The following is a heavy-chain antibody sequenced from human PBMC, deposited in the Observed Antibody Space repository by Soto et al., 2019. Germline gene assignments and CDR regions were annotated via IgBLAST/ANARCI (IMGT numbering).Heavy chain of an antibody. J-gene: IGHJ6*02. CDR2: IYRGGTI. Sequence: PGGSLRLSCAASGFSVSAYYMTWVRQAPGKGLEWLSNIYRGGTIYYSDSVKGRFTISRDDSRNTLYLHMTNLRAADTAVYQCARGYCGGNSCRPFREPNGMDVWGPGTTVTVSS. V-gene: IGHV3-53*01. CDR1: GFSVSAYY. CDR3: ARGYCGGNSCRPFREPNGMDV. D-gene: IGHD2-21*01.